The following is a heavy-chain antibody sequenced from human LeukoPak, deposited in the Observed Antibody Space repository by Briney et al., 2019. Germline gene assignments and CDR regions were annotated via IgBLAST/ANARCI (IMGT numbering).Heavy chain of an antibody. CDR2: IYYSGST. Sequence: SETLSLTCTVSGGSISSYYWSWIRQPPGKGLEWIGYIYYSGSTNCNPSLKSRVTISVDTSKNQFSLKLSSVTAADTAVYYCARESIAPTNWFDPWGQGTLVTVSS. V-gene: IGHV4-59*12. CDR3: ARESIAPTNWFDP. D-gene: IGHD6-13*01. J-gene: IGHJ5*02. CDR1: GGSISSYY.